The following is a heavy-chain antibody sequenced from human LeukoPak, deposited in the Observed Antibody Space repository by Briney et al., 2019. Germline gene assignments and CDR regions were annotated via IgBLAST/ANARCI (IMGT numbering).Heavy chain of an antibody. Sequence: GGSLRLSCAASGFTFDDYGMSWVRQAPGKGLEWVSAINWNGDSTGHADSVRGRFTISRDNSKNTLYLQMNSLRAEDTAVYYCAREKGDSSSYYYYYYMDVWGKGTTVTVSS. J-gene: IGHJ6*03. CDR1: GFTFDDYG. D-gene: IGHD6-6*01. CDR2: INWNGDST. CDR3: AREKGDSSSYYYYYYMDV. V-gene: IGHV3-20*04.